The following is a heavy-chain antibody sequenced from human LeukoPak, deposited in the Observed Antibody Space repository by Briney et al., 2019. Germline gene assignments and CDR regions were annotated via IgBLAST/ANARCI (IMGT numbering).Heavy chain of an antibody. CDR1: GFTFSDYA. Sequence: GGSLRLSCAVSGFTFSDYAMSWVRQAPGKGLEWVSGISDSGGSTYYADPVNGRSTISRNNPKNILSLQMNKLIAEDPAVYFCARHDSFIPYWGQGTLVTVTS. CDR3: ARHDSFIPY. CDR2: ISDSGGST. D-gene: IGHD3-16*02. J-gene: IGHJ4*02. V-gene: IGHV3-23*01.